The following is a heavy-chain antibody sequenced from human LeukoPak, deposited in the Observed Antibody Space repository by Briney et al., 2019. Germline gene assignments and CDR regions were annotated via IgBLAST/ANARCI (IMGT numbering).Heavy chain of an antibody. V-gene: IGHV3-30*02. CDR2: IRYDGTNT. J-gene: IGHJ4*02. Sequence: PGGSLRLSCAASGFSFSDYDMHWVRQAPGKGLEWVTFIRYDGTNTYADSVKGRFTISRDNFKNTLYLQMNSLRVEDTAIYYCARTGNSRFDYWGQGTLVTVSS. CDR3: ARTGNSRFDY. D-gene: IGHD1-7*01. CDR1: GFSFSDYD.